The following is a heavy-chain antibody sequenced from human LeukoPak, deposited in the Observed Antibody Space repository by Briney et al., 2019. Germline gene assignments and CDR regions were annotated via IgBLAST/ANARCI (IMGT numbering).Heavy chain of an antibody. Sequence: ASVKVSCKASGYTFTSYYMHWVRQAPGQGLEWMGRIHPSSGGTNYAQRFQGRVTMTRDTSISTVYMELSRLRSDDTAFYYCARAHFFDYWGQGTLVTVSS. CDR2: IHPSSGGT. CDR1: GYTFTSYY. V-gene: IGHV1-2*06. J-gene: IGHJ4*02. CDR3: ARAHFFDY.